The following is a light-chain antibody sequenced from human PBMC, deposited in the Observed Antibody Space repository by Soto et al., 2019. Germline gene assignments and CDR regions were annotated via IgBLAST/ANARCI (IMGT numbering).Light chain of an antibody. V-gene: IGLV2-14*01. J-gene: IGLJ2*01. CDR3: SSYTSSSTLYVV. CDR1: SSDVGGYNY. CDR2: DVS. Sequence: QSALTQPASVSGSPGQSITISCTGTSSDVGGYNYVSWYQQHPGKAPKLMIYDVSNRPSGVSNRFSGSKSGNTASLTISGLQAVDEADYYCSSYTSSSTLYVVFGGGTKVTVL.